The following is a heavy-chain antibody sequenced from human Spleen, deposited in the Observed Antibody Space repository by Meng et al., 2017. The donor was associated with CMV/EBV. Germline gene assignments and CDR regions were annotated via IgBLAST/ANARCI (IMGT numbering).Heavy chain of an antibody. CDR1: GYILSNYY. CDR2: INSSDGST. CDR3: ARDHVVVVPGATYNSYGMDV. D-gene: IGHD2-2*01. Sequence: ASVKVSCKASGYILSNYYIHWVRQAPGQGLEWMGLINSSDGSTSYAQKLQGRVTMTRDTSASTVYMDLSRLRSEDTAVYYCARDHVVVVPGATYNSYGMDVWGQGTTVTVSS. V-gene: IGHV1-46*04. J-gene: IGHJ6*02.